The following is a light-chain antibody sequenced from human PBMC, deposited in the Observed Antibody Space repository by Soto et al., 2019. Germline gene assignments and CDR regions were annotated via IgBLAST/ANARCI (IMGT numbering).Light chain of an antibody. Sequence: DIQMTQSPSTLSASVGDRVTITCRASQSISSSLAWYQQKPGKAPKVLIYKASSLQSGVPSRFSGSGSGTEFTLTISSLQPDDFATYHCQQYSSYWTFGQGTKVEIK. CDR1: QSISSS. CDR3: QQYSSYWT. CDR2: KAS. V-gene: IGKV1-5*03. J-gene: IGKJ1*01.